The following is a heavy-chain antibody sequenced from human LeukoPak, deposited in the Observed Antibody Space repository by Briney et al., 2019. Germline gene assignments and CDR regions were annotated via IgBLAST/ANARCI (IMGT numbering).Heavy chain of an antibody. J-gene: IGHJ6*03. CDR3: ARVKKYYYYYMDV. V-gene: IGHV4-39*07. CDR2: IDHSGST. CDR1: GGSISSSSYY. Sequence: PSETLSLTCTVSGGSISSSSYYWGWIRQPPGKGLEWIGEIDHSGSTNYNPSLKSRVTISVDTSKNQFSLKLSSVTAADTAVYYCARVKKYYYYYMDVWGKGTTVTVSS.